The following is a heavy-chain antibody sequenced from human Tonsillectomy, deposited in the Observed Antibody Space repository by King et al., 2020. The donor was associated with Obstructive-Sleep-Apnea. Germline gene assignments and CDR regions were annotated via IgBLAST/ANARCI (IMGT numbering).Heavy chain of an antibody. V-gene: IGHV3-13*01. Sequence: VQLVESGGGLVQPGGSLRLSCAASGFTFSSYDMHWVRQATGKCLEWVSAIGTAGDTYYPGSVKGRFTNTRENAKNSLYLQMNSLRAGDTAVYYCARGAPYYDSSGYYSFDYWGQGTLVTVSS. CDR2: IGTAGDT. D-gene: IGHD3-22*01. J-gene: IGHJ4*02. CDR3: ARGAPYYDSSGYYSFDY. CDR1: GFTFSSYD.